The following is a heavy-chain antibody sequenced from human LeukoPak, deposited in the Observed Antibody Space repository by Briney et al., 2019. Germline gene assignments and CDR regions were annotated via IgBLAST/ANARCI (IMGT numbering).Heavy chain of an antibody. D-gene: IGHD3-22*01. CDR1: GFTFSSYG. CDR2: ISYDGSNK. Sequence: GGSLRPSCAASGFTFSSYGMHWVRQAPGKGLEWVAVISYDGSNKYYADSVKGRFTISRDNSKNTLYLQMNSLRAEDTAVYYCAKDGRNYYDWKYYFDYWGQGTLVTVSS. J-gene: IGHJ4*02. CDR3: AKDGRNYYDWKYYFDY. V-gene: IGHV3-30*18.